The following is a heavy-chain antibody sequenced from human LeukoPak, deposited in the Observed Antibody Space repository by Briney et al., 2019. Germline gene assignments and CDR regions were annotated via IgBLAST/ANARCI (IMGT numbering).Heavy chain of an antibody. CDR3: ARDYYGSGSYRAWFDP. J-gene: IGHJ5*02. V-gene: IGHV1-46*01. CDR1: GNTFAGYY. Sequence: GASVRVSCKASGNTFAGYYVHWVRQAPGQGLEWMGIINPSGGSTSYAQKFQGRVTMTRDMSTSTVYMELSSLRSEDTAVYYCARDYYGSGSYRAWFDPWGQGTLVTVSS. D-gene: IGHD3-10*01. CDR2: INPSGGST.